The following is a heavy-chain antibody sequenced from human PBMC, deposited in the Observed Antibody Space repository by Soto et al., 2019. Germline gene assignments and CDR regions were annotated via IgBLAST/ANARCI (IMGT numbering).Heavy chain of an antibody. J-gene: IGHJ6*02. V-gene: IGHV3-23*01. CDR1: GFTFSSYA. CDR3: ANPRDYYYYSSGMDV. CDR2: ISGSGGST. Sequence: PGGSLRLSCAASGFTFSSYAMSWVRQAPGKGLEWVSAISGSGGSTYYADSVKGRFTISRDNSKNTLYLQMNSLRAEDTAVYYCANPRDYYYYSSGMDVWAQGTTVTVSS.